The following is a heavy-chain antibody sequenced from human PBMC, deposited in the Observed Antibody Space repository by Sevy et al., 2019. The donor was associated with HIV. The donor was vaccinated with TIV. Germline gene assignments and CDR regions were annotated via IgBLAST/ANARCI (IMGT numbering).Heavy chain of an antibody. CDR2: LWYDGSNK. Sequence: GGSLRLSCAASGFTFSHYAMHWVRLAPGKGLEWLAILWYDGSNKYYGDSVKGRFTISRDNSKNTLYLEMNSLRAEDTAVYYCARGGIAARIDYWGQGTLVTVSS. J-gene: IGHJ4*02. D-gene: IGHD6-6*01. CDR3: ARGGIAARIDY. V-gene: IGHV3-33*01. CDR1: GFTFSHYA.